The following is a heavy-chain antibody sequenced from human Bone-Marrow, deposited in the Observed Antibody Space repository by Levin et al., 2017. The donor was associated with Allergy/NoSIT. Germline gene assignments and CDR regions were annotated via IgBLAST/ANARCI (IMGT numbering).Heavy chain of an antibody. Sequence: SETLSLTCTVSGGAMGTYYWNWVRQPPGKGLEWIGYIYYNGNTDYNPSLQSRVTIALDTSKNQFSLRLSSVTAADTAVYYCAKDRNYGDYSFDIWGQGTMVTVSS. CDR2: IYYNGNT. J-gene: IGHJ3*02. V-gene: IGHV4-59*01. CDR3: AKDRNYGDYSFDI. CDR1: GGAMGTYY. D-gene: IGHD4-17*01.